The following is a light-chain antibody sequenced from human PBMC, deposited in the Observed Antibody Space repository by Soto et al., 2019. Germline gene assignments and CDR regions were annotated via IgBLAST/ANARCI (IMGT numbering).Light chain of an antibody. CDR1: QSVSTSY. Sequence: EIVLTQSPGTLSLSPGERATLSCRASQSVSTSYLAWYQQKPGQAPRLLIYGASSRATGIPDRFSGSGSGGDFTLTISRLEPEDFAVYYCQQYGSVPLTFGGGTKVELK. J-gene: IGKJ4*01. V-gene: IGKV3-20*01. CDR2: GAS. CDR3: QQYGSVPLT.